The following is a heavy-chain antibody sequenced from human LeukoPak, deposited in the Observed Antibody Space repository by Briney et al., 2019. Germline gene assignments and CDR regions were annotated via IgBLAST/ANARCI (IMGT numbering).Heavy chain of an antibody. CDR1: GFIFSRYG. Sequence: GGSLRLSCAASGFIFSRYGMHWVRQAPGKGLEWVAVISYDGSHKYYEDSVKGRFTISRDNSKNTLYLEMNSLRAEDTAVYYCARGLGYCSGGSCYDGDYYHYGMDVWGQGTTVTVSS. D-gene: IGHD2-15*01. V-gene: IGHV3-30*03. CDR3: ARGLGYCSGGSCYDGDYYHYGMDV. J-gene: IGHJ6*02. CDR2: ISYDGSHK.